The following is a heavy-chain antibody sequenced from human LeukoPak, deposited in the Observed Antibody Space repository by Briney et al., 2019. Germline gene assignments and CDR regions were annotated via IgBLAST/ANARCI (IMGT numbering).Heavy chain of an antibody. CDR1: GGAFSRYG. CDR3: ARGSPYGDYLDY. V-gene: IGHV1-69*13. J-gene: IGHJ4*02. D-gene: IGHD4-17*01. Sequence: SVKVSCKASGGAFSRYGFMWVRQAPGQGLEWLGGIMPVFSTSTYAQRFQGRVTITADEYASTAYMELSSLRSEDTAVYYCARGSPYGDYLDYWGQGTLVTVSS. CDR2: IMPVFSTS.